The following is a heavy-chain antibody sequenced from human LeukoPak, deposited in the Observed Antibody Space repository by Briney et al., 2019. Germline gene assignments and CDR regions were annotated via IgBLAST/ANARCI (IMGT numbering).Heavy chain of an antibody. Sequence: GESLKISCKSSGYSFSNYWIVWVRQMPGKGLEWMGIIYPGDSDTRYSPSFQGQVTISADKSISTAYLQWSSLKASDTAMYYCAGQTPRYCSSTSCYIGAFDIWGQGTMVTVSS. D-gene: IGHD2-2*02. V-gene: IGHV5-51*01. CDR1: GYSFSNYW. CDR3: AGQTPRYCSSTSCYIGAFDI. J-gene: IGHJ3*02. CDR2: IYPGDSDT.